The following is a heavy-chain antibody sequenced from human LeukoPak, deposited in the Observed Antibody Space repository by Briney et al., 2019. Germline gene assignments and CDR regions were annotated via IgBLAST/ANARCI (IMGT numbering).Heavy chain of an antibody. D-gene: IGHD2-2*01. CDR1: GFTFSSYG. J-gene: IGHJ6*02. V-gene: IGHV3-30*18. Sequence: GGSLRLSCAASGFTFSSYGMHWVRQAPGKGLEWVAVISYDGSNKYYADSVKGRFTISRDNSKNTLYLQMNSLRAEDTAVYYCAKDLGYCSSTSCFAVYYYYYYGMDVWGQGTTVTVSS. CDR3: AKDLGYCSSTSCFAVYYYYYYGMDV. CDR2: ISYDGSNK.